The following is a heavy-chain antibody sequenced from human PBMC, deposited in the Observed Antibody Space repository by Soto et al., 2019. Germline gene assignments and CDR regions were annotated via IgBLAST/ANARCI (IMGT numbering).Heavy chain of an antibody. CDR2: ISWNSGSI. V-gene: IGHV3-9*01. CDR3: AKDIHFFGESSASAWDY. CDR1: GFIFDDYA. D-gene: IGHD3-10*01. Sequence: GGSLRLSCAASGFIFDDYAMHWVRQAPGKGLEWVSGISWNSGSIDYADSVKGRFTISRDNAKNSLYLQMNSLRAEDSALYYCAKDIHFFGESSASAWDYWGQGTLVTVSS. J-gene: IGHJ4*02.